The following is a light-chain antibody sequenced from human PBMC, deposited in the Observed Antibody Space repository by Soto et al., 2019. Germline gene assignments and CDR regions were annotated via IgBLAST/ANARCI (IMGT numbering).Light chain of an antibody. CDR1: SSDVGGYNY. CDR3: TSYTSDNRSYV. J-gene: IGLJ1*01. Sequence: QSALTQPPSASGSPGQSVAISCTGTSSDVGGYNYVSWYQQHPGKAPKLMIYEVNKRPSGVPDRFSGSKSGNTASLTVSGLQAEDEADYYCTSYTSDNRSYVFGTGTKVTVL. V-gene: IGLV2-8*01. CDR2: EVN.